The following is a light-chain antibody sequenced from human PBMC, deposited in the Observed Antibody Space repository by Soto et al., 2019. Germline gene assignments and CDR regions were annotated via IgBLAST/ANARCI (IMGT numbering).Light chain of an antibody. CDR1: QSITTY. J-gene: IGKJ1*01. Sequence: DIQMTQSPSSLSASVGDRVTITCRASQSITTYLNWYQQKPGIAPKLLIYAASSLQSGVPSRFSGSGSGTDFTLTISSLQPEDFATYYFQQSYSVPPTFGQGTKVEIK. V-gene: IGKV1-39*01. CDR2: AAS. CDR3: QQSYSVPPT.